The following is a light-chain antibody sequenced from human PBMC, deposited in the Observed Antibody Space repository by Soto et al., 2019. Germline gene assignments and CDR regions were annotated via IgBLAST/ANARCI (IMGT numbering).Light chain of an antibody. CDR1: QSISTY. CDR3: QQSFTSPLS. J-gene: IGKJ4*01. Sequence: DIQMTQSPSSLSASVGDRVTITCRASQSISTYLNWYQQKPGVAPQLLISAASTLQSGDASRFSGSGSGTDFTLSITSLQPEDFATYYCQQSFTSPLSFGGGTSVEIK. CDR2: AAS. V-gene: IGKV1-39*01.